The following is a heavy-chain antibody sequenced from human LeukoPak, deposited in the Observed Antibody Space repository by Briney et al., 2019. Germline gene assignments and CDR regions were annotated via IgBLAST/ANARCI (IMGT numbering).Heavy chain of an antibody. V-gene: IGHV1-69*05. J-gene: IGHJ4*02. Sequence: PSVKVSCKASGGTFSSYAISWVRQAPGQGLEWMGGIIPIFGTANYAQKFQGRVTITTDESTSTAYMELSSLRSEDTAVCYCATWTGRGYLFDYWGQGTLVTVSS. CDR1: GGTFSSYA. CDR2: IIPIFGTA. CDR3: ATWTGRGYLFDY. D-gene: IGHD3/OR15-3a*01.